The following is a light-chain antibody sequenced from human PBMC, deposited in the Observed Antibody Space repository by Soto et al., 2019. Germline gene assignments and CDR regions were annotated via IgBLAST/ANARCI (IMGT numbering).Light chain of an antibody. J-gene: IGLJ2*01. CDR1: SRDVGGYNY. V-gene: IGLV2-14*01. CDR2: EVS. Sequence: QSALTQPASVSGSPGQSITISCTGTSRDVGGYNYVSWHQQHPGKAPKVIITEVSNRPSGVSNRFSGSKSGNTASLTISGLQPEDEADYYCSSYVSYSTFVVFGVGTKLTVL. CDR3: SSYVSYSTFVV.